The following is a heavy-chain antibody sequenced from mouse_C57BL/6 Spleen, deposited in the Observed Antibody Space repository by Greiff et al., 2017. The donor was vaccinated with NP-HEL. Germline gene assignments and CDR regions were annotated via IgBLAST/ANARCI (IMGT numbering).Heavy chain of an antibody. CDR3: ARKWDYYFDY. CDR1: GYTFTSYW. V-gene: IGHV1-55*01. CDR2: IYPGSGST. D-gene: IGHD1-3*01. Sequence: QVQLQQPGAELVKPGASGKMSWKASGYTFTSYWITWVKQRPGQGLEWIGDIYPGSGSTNYNEKFKSKATLTVDTSSSTAYMQLSSLTSEDSAVYYCARKWDYYFDYWGQGTTLTVSS. J-gene: IGHJ2*01.